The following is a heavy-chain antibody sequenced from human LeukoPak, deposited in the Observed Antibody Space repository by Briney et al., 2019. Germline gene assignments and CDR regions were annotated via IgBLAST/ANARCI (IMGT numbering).Heavy chain of an antibody. D-gene: IGHD3-9*01. CDR3: ARERSENYDILTGYYEKFGFAFDI. Sequence: GGSLRLSCAASGFTFSSYEMNWVRQAPGKGLEWVSYISSSGSNIYYADSVKGRFTISRDNAKNSLYLQMNSLRAEDTAVYYCARERSENYDILTGYYEKFGFAFDIWGQGTMVTVSS. V-gene: IGHV3-48*03. J-gene: IGHJ3*02. CDR1: GFTFSSYE. CDR2: ISSSGSNI.